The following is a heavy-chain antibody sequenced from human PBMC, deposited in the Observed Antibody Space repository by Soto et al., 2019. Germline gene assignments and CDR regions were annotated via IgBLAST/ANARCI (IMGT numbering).Heavy chain of an antibody. Sequence: QVQLVQSGAEVKKPGASVKVSCMASGYTFTSYYMHWVRQAPGQGLEWMGIINPSGGSTSYAQKFQGRVTMTRDTSTSTVYMELSSLRSEDTAVYYCARGIVDNSGYFSIDYWGQGTLVTVSS. CDR2: INPSGGST. CDR1: GYTFTSYY. J-gene: IGHJ4*02. V-gene: IGHV1-46*01. CDR3: ARGIVDNSGYFSIDY. D-gene: IGHD3-22*01.